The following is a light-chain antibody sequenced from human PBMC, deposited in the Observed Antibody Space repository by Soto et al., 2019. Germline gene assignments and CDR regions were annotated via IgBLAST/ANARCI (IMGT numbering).Light chain of an antibody. Sequence: EIVLTQSPGTLSLSPGXRATLSCRASQSVTSSYLAWYQQKPGQAPRLVMYGASIRTSGIPDRFSGSGSGTDFTLTISRLEPEDFAVYYCQQYVRSPWTFAQGTNVDI. J-gene: IGKJ1*01. CDR1: QSVTSSY. CDR2: GAS. V-gene: IGKV3-20*01. CDR3: QQYVRSPWT.